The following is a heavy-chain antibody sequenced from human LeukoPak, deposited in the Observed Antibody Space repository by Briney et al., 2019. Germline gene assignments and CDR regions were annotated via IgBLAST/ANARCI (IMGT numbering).Heavy chain of an antibody. CDR1: GGSISSGGYY. Sequence: PSETLSLTCTVSGGSISSGGYYWSWIRQPPGKGLEWLGYIYHSGSTYYNPSLKSRVTISVDTSKNQFSLNLSSVTAADTAVYYCARLTDLGLPDAFDIWGRGTLVTVSS. J-gene: IGHJ3*02. D-gene: IGHD4/OR15-4a*01. V-gene: IGHV4-30-2*01. CDR3: ARLTDLGLPDAFDI. CDR2: IYHSGST.